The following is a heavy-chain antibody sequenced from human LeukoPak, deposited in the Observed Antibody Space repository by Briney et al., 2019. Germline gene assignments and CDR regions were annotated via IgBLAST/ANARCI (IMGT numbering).Heavy chain of an antibody. CDR1: GFTFSTYG. V-gene: IGHV3-30*04. J-gene: IGHJ4*02. D-gene: IGHD6-19*01. Sequence: GGSLRLSCAASGFTFSTYGMHWVRQAPGKGLDWLAVISYDGYNIYYADSVKGHFTISRDNSKNTLYLQMNSLRAEDTAVYYCAKDDHGGSGWRDYFDYWGQGTLVTVSS. CDR3: AKDDHGGSGWRDYFDY. CDR2: ISYDGYNI.